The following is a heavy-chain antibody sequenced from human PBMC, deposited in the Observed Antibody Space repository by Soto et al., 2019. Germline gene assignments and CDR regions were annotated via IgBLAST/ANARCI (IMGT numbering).Heavy chain of an antibody. J-gene: IGHJ4*02. V-gene: IGHV4-4*02. D-gene: IGHD1-1*01. Sequence: QVQLQESGPGLVKPSGTLSLTCAVSGGSITSDDNWWSWVRQPPGKGLEWIGEIYHSGSTNYNPSLNSPVNITGDKSKDRFSLKLDFVTGGGNAVEYLVKKCLESLGYWGQGTRVTVSS. CDR1: GGSITSDDNW. CDR2: IYHSGST. CDR3: VKKCLESLGY.